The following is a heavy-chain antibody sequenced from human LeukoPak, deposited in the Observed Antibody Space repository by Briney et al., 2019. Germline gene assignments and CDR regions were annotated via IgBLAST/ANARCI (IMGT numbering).Heavy chain of an antibody. CDR3: ARAAYYDILTGYQHRYYYYGMDV. CDR2: IYYSGST. V-gene: IGHV4-59*08. Sequence: MPSETLSLTCTVSGGSISSYYWSWIRQPPGKGLEWIGYIYYSGSTNYNPSLKSRVTISVDTSKNQFSLRLSSVTAADTAVYYCARAAYYDILTGYQHRYYYYGMDVWGQGTTVTVSS. CDR1: GGSISSYY. D-gene: IGHD3-9*01. J-gene: IGHJ6*02.